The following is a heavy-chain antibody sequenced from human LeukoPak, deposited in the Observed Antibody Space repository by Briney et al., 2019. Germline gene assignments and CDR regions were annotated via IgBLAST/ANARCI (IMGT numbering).Heavy chain of an antibody. J-gene: IGHJ4*02. D-gene: IGHD3/OR15-3a*01. V-gene: IGHV4-39*01. CDR3: AKQTGSGLFILP. CDR1: GGSISSGSYY. Sequence: SETLSLTCTVSGGSISSGSYYWGWIRQPPGEGLEWIGRIYYSGSTYYKPSLKSRVTISIDTSKNQFSLKLTSVTAADTAVYYCAKQTGSGLFILPGGQGTLVTVSS. CDR2: IYYSGST.